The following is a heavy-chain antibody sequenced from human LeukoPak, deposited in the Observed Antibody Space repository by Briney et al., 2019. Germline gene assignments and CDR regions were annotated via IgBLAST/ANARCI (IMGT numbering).Heavy chain of an antibody. D-gene: IGHD2-2*01. CDR1: GYTFTSYG. CDR3: ARDAGRTSCCLKFDP. V-gene: IGHV1-18*01. J-gene: IGHJ5*02. Sequence: GASVKVSCKASGYTFTSYGISWVRQAPGQGLEWMGWISAYNGNTNYAQKLQGRVTMTTDTSTSTAYMELRGLRSDDTAVYYCARDAGRTSCCLKFDPWGQGTLVTVSS. CDR2: ISAYNGNT.